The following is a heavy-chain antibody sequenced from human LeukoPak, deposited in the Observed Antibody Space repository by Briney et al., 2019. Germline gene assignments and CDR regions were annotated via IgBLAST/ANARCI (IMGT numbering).Heavy chain of an antibody. CDR3: TRFYDRSGPHFDY. CDR2: IHYSGNT. D-gene: IGHD3-22*01. CDR1: GASISSYY. J-gene: IGHJ4*02. Sequence: SSETLSLTCTVSGASISSYYWSWIRQPPGKGLEWIGDIHYSGNTNYNPSLKSRVTISVDTSKNQFSLKLSSVTAADTAVYYCTRFYDRSGPHFDYWGQGTLGTVSS. V-gene: IGHV4-59*01.